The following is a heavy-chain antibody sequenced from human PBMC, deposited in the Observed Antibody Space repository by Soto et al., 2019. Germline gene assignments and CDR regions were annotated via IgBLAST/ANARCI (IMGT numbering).Heavy chain of an antibody. J-gene: IGHJ4*02. CDR1: GFTFSSYG. Sequence: QVQLVESGGGVVQPGRSLRLSCAASGFTFSSYGMHWVRQAPGKGLEWVAVISYDGSNKYYADSVKGRFTISRDNSKNTLYLQMNSLRAEDTAVYYCAKDRRPRTYGSGRDEYYFDYWGQGTLVTVSS. V-gene: IGHV3-30*18. CDR2: ISYDGSNK. D-gene: IGHD3-10*01. CDR3: AKDRRPRTYGSGRDEYYFDY.